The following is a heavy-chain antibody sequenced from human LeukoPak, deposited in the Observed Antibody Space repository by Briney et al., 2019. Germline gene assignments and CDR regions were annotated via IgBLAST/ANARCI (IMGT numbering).Heavy chain of an antibody. V-gene: IGHV1-46*01. Sequence: ASVKVSCKASGYTFTSYYMHWVRQAPGQGLEWMGIVNPSGGSTSYAQKFQGRVTMTRDMSTSTVYMELSNLRSEDTAVYYCARASSYDILTDYWGQGTLVTVSS. D-gene: IGHD3-9*01. CDR1: GYTFTSYY. CDR3: ARASSYDILTDY. J-gene: IGHJ4*02. CDR2: VNPSGGST.